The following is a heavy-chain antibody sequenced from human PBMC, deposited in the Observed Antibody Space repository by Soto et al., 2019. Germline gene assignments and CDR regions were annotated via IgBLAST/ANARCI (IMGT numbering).Heavy chain of an antibody. D-gene: IGHD3-10*01. CDR2: IKKSGSDR. J-gene: IGHJ5*02. CDR3: ASVKSWAVSP. Sequence: EVQLVESGGGLVQPGGALGLSCAASGFTFSSYGMSWVRLAPGKGLEWVANIKKSGSDRYYVDSVRGRFTISRDNAKNSLYLQMNSLRVEDTAMYYCASVKSWAVSPWGQGTLVTVSS. V-gene: IGHV3-7*01. CDR1: GFTFSSYG.